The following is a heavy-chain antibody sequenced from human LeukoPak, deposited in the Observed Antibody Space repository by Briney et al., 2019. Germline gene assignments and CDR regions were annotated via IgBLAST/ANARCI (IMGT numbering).Heavy chain of an antibody. CDR1: GYTFTSYA. CDR3: ARDREWILGYRNYYMDV. D-gene: IGHD3-3*01. CDR2: INAGNGNT. V-gene: IGHV1-3*01. Sequence: GASVKVSCKASGYTFTSYAMHWVRQAPGQRLEWMGWINAGNGNTKYSQKFQGRVTITRDTSASTAYMELSSLRSDDTAVYYCARDREWILGYRNYYMDVWGKGTTVTVSS. J-gene: IGHJ6*03.